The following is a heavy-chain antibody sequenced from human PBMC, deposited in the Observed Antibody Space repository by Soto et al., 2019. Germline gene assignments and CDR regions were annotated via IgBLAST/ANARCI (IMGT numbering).Heavy chain of an antibody. CDR2: IIPIFSTP. CDR1: GGTFGSYA. D-gene: IGHD3-22*01. CDR3: ARPIQYYFDTSAQSAWFDP. J-gene: IGHJ5*02. V-gene: IGHV1-69*12. Sequence: QVQLVQSGAEVKKPGSSVKVSCKTSGGTFGSYAISWVRQAPGQGLEWVGGIIPIFSTPNYAQKFPGRVTITADESTSTACMELSSLRSEDTAVYYCARPIQYYFDTSAQSAWFDPWGQGTLVTVSS.